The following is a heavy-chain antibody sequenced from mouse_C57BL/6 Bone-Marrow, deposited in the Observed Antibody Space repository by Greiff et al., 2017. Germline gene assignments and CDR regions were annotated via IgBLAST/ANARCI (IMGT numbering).Heavy chain of an antibody. Sequence: QVQLQQSGAELVRPGTSVKVSCKASGYAFTNYLIEWVKQRPGQGLEWIGVINPGSGGTNSNEKFKGKATLTADKSSSTAYMQLSSLTSEDSAVFFWARGDWLGPNWYFDVGGTGTTVTVSS. CDR2: INPGSGGT. J-gene: IGHJ1*03. CDR3: ARGDWLGPNWYFDV. V-gene: IGHV1-54*01. D-gene: IGHD4-1*01. CDR1: GYAFTNYL.